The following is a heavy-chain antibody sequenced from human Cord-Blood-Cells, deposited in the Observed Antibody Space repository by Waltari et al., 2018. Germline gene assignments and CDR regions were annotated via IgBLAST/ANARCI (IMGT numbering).Heavy chain of an antibody. CDR2: MNPNSGNT. D-gene: IGHD6-6*01. CDR1: GYTFTSYD. CDR3: AKFSGAARRNFIDY. Sequence: QVQLVQSGAEVKKPGASVKVSCKASGYTFTSYDLNWVRQATGKGLEWMGWMNPNSGNTGYAQKFQGRVTMTRNTSISTAYMELSSLRSEDTAVYYCAKFSGAARRNFIDYWGQGTLVTVSS. J-gene: IGHJ4*02. V-gene: IGHV1-8*01.